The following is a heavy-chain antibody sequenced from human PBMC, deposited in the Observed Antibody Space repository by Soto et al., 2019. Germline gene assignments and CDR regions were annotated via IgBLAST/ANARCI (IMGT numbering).Heavy chain of an antibody. CDR2: IEPSDSYI. J-gene: IGHJ4*02. Sequence: ESLKISCTASGYNFNNNWIGWVRQTPGKGLEWMGRIEPSDSYIDYSPSFKGHVTISSDKSIKTVYLQWSSLKASDTAMYYCARLRSLPSTIKFGNYFDYWGQGALVTVSS. CDR1: GYNFNNNW. CDR3: ARLRSLPSTIKFGNYFDY. D-gene: IGHD1-1*01. V-gene: IGHV5-10-1*01.